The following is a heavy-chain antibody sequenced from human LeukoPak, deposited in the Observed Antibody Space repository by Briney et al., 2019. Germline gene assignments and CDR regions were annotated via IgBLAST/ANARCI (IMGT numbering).Heavy chain of an antibody. D-gene: IGHD3-10*01. J-gene: IGHJ5*02. CDR1: GGSISSSNYY. CDR3: ARNHGSGRGEWFDP. V-gene: IGHV4-61*05. CDR2: IYYSGST. Sequence: SETLSLTCTVSGGSISSSNYYWGWIRQPPGKGLEWIGYIYYSGSTKYNPSLKSRVTISVDTSKNQFSLKMSSVTAADTAVYYCARNHGSGRGEWFDPWGQGTLVTVSS.